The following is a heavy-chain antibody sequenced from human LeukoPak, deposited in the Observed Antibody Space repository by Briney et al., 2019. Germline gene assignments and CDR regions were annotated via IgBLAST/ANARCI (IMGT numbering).Heavy chain of an antibody. CDR1: GGSISSSSYY. CDR2: IYYSGST. J-gene: IGHJ4*02. Sequence: SETLSLTCTVSGGSISSSSYYWGWIRQPLGKGLEWIGSIYYSGSTYYNPSLKSRVTISVDTSKNQFSLKLSSVTAADTAVYYCASLSKDYVWGSYRNLHFDYWGQGTLVTVSS. V-gene: IGHV4-39*01. CDR3: ASLSKDYVWGSYRNLHFDY. D-gene: IGHD3-16*02.